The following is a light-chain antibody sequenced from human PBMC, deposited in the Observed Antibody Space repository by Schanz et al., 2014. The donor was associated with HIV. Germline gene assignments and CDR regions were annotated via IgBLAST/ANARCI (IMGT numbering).Light chain of an antibody. CDR2: DVD. CDR3: SSHAGSDNFGI. CDR1: SSDIGGYNY. Sequence: QSALTQPASVSGSPGQSITISCTGTSSDIGGYNYVSWYQQHPGKAPKLILYDVDNRPAGVSNRFSGSKSGNTASLTISGLRAEDEADYYCSSHAGSDNFGIFGGGTKLTVL. V-gene: IGLV2-14*03. J-gene: IGLJ2*01.